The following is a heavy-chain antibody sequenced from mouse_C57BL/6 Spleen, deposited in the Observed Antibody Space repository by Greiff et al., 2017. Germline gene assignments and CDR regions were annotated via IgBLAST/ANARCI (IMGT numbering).Heavy chain of an antibody. CDR2: ISSGGSYT. D-gene: IGHD2-3*01. CDR1: GFTFSSYG. J-gene: IGHJ3*01. Sequence: EVQLQESGGDLVKPGGSLKLSCAASGFTFSSYGMSWVRQTPDKRLEWVATISSGGSYTYYPDSVKGRFTISRDNAKNTLYLQMSSLKSEDTAMYYCARHPNDGLTRFAYWGQGTLVTVSA. V-gene: IGHV5-6*01. CDR3: ARHPNDGLTRFAY.